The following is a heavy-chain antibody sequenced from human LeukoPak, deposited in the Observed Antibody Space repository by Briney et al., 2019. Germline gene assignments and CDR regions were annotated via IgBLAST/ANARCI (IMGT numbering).Heavy chain of an antibody. D-gene: IGHD3-22*01. J-gene: IGHJ4*02. CDR2: INPNSGGT. Sequence: ASVKVSFKASGYTFTGYYMHWVRQAPGQGLEWMGWINPNSGGTNYAQKFQGKVTMTRDTSISTAYMELSRLRSDDTAVYYCARGIGARDSSGYYSQYYFDYWGQGTLVTVSS. V-gene: IGHV1-2*02. CDR1: GYTFTGYY. CDR3: ARGIGARDSSGYYSQYYFDY.